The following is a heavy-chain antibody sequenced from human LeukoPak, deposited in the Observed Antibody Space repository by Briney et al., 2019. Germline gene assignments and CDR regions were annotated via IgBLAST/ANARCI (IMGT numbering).Heavy chain of an antibody. Sequence: ASETLSLTCTVSGASISSYYWGWIRRPPGKGLEWIGYILNTGSANYNPSLKSRVTISIDTSKNQFSLKLTSVTAADTAVYYCARDKALRNWYFDLWGRGTLATVSS. J-gene: IGHJ2*01. CDR1: GASISSYY. CDR3: ARDKALRNWYFDL. V-gene: IGHV4-59*01. CDR2: ILNTGSA.